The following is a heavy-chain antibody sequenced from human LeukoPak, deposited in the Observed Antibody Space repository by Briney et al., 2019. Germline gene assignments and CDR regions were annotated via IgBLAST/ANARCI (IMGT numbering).Heavy chain of an antibody. V-gene: IGHV1-46*01. Sequence: ASVKVSCKASGYTFTNNYLHWVRQAPGQGLEWMGMIYPRDGSTSYAQNFQGRVTVTRDTSTTTVHMELRGLRSEDTAVYYCARDQEGFDYWGQGTVVTVTS. CDR1: GYTFTNNY. CDR2: IYPRDGST. J-gene: IGHJ4*02. CDR3: ARDQEGFDY.